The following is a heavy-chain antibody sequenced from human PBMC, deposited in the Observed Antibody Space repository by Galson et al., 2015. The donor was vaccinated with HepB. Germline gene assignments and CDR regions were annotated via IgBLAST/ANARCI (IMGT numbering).Heavy chain of an antibody. V-gene: IGHV4-34*01. D-gene: IGHD3-22*01. CDR3: ARDVFYDSSAL. Sequence: ETLSLTCAVYGGSFSGYYWSWIRQPPGKGLEWIGEINHSGSTNYNPSLKSRVTISVDTSKNQFSLKLSSVTAADTAVYYCARDVFYDSSALWGQGTMVTVSS. CDR1: GGSFSGYY. J-gene: IGHJ3*01. CDR2: INHSGST.